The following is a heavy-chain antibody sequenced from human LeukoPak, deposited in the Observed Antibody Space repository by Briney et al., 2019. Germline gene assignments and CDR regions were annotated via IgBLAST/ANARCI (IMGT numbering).Heavy chain of an antibody. CDR1: GFTFDDYG. V-gene: IGHV3-20*04. J-gene: IGHJ3*02. Sequence: GGSLRLSCAASGFTFDDYGMSWVRQAPGEGLEGVSCINWNGGSTVYADSVKGRFTISRDNAKNSLYLQMNSLRAEDTALYYCARAKGLGAMGHDAFDIWGQGTMVTVSS. D-gene: IGHD1-26*01. CDR2: INWNGGST. CDR3: ARAKGLGAMGHDAFDI.